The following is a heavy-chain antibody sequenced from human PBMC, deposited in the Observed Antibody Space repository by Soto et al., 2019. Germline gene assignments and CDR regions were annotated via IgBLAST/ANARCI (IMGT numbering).Heavy chain of an antibody. CDR1: GGSISSYY. V-gene: IGHV4-59*01. J-gene: IGHJ5*02. CDR3: ARGLFPYCSGGSCPGPVWFDP. CDR2: IYYSGST. Sequence: SETLSLTCTVSGGSISSYYWSWIRQPPGKGLEWIGYIYYSGSTNYNPSLKSRVTISVDTSKNQFSLKLSSVTAADTAVYYCARGLFPYCSGGSCPGPVWFDPWGQGTLVTVSS. D-gene: IGHD2-15*01.